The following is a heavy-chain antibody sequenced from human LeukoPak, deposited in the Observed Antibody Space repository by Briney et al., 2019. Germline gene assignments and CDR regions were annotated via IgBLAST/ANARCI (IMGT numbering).Heavy chain of an antibody. CDR3: AAQQLVRFVLRFQH. Sequence: ASVKVSYKVSGYTLTELSMHWVRQAPGKGLEWMGRFDPEDGETIYAQKFQGRVTMTEDTSTNTAYMELSSLRSEDTAVYYCAAQQLVRFVLRFQHWGQGTLVTVSS. CDR2: FDPEDGET. J-gene: IGHJ1*01. CDR1: GYTLTELS. V-gene: IGHV1-24*01. D-gene: IGHD6-13*01.